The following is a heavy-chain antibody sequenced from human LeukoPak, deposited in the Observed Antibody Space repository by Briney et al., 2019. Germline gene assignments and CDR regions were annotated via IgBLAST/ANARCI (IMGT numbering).Heavy chain of an antibody. CDR2: IYYTGST. V-gene: IGHV4-39*01. J-gene: IGHJ4*02. D-gene: IGHD5-18*01. CDR3: ARLTAATRSYYFDS. Sequence: TFSSYAMCWIRQPPGKGLESIGTIYYTGSTYYNPSLKSRVTISVDTSKNQFSLKLNSVTAADTAVYYCARLTAATRSYYFDSWGQGALVTVSS. CDR1: TFSSYA.